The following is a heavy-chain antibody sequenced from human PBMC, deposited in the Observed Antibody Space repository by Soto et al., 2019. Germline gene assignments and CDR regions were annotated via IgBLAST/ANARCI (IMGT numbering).Heavy chain of an antibody. CDR3: ANDYGDYKSYYAMDV. V-gene: IGHV4-39*01. CDR1: GASVTSSTYY. D-gene: IGHD4-17*01. CDR2: IYYSGST. J-gene: IGHJ6*02. Sequence: QLQLQESGPGLVKPSETLSLTCTVTGASVTSSTYYWGWIRQPPGKGLEWIGSIYYSGSTYYNPSFRSRVTIAVDTSKNQVSLKLTSVTAADTAVYYCANDYGDYKSYYAMDVWGQGTTVTVSS.